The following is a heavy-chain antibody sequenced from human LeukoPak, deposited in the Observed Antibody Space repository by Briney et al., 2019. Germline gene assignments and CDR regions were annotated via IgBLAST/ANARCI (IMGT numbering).Heavy chain of an antibody. D-gene: IGHD2-8*01. CDR3: ARDRPGYCTNGVCYAPLHY. Sequence: GGSLRLSCAASGFTFSSYSMNWVRQAPGKGLEWVSSISSSSYVYYADSVKGRFTISRDNAKNSLNLQMNSLRAEDTAVYYCARDRPGYCTNGVCYAPLHYWGQGTLVTVSS. V-gene: IGHV3-21*01. CDR2: ISSSSYV. J-gene: IGHJ4*02. CDR1: GFTFSSYS.